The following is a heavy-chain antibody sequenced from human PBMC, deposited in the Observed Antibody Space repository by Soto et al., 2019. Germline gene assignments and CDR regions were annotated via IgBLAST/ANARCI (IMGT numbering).Heavy chain of an antibody. CDR3: AETSSGWEFDY. J-gene: IGHJ4*02. V-gene: IGHV3-11*06. CDR2: ISSSSSYT. Sequence: GSLRLSCAASGFTFSDYYMSWIRQAPGKGLEWVSYISSSSSYTNYADSVKGRFTISRDNAKNSLYLQMNSLRAEDTAVYYCAETSSGWEFDYWGQGTLVTVSS. CDR1: GFTFSDYY. D-gene: IGHD6-19*01.